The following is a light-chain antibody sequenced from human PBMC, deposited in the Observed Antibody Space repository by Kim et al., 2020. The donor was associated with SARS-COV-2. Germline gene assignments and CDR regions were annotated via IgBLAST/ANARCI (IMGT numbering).Light chain of an antibody. CDR3: HQRSNWPVT. Sequence: EIVLTQSPATLSLSPGERATLSCRASQSVGTQLAWYQQRPGQAPRLLLHGASNRATGTPARFSGSGSGTDFTLSISSLEPEDVAVYYCHQRSNWPVTFGQGTRVEIK. V-gene: IGKV3-11*01. CDR2: GAS. CDR1: QSVGTQ. J-gene: IGKJ5*01.